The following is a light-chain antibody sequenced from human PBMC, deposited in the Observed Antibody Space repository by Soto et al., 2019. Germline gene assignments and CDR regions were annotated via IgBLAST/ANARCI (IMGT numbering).Light chain of an antibody. CDR1: QSVWNNY. CDR2: GAS. CDR3: QHYGSSPQT. V-gene: IGKV3-20*01. Sequence: EIVLTQSPGTLSLSPWERATLSCRASQSVWNNYLAWYQQKPGQAPRLLIYGASSRATGIPDKFSGSGSGTDFTLTISRLEPEDFAVYYCQHYGSSPQTFGQGTKVEI. J-gene: IGKJ1*01.